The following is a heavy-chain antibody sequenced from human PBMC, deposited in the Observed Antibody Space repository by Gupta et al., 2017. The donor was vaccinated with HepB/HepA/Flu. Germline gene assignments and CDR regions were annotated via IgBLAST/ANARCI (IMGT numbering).Heavy chain of an antibody. CDR2: INPNSGGT. D-gene: IGHD1-26*01. Sequence: QVQLVQSGAEAEKPGASVKVSCKASGYTFIGYYIVWVRQAPGQGLEWMGWINPNSGGTKYAQKFQGRVTMSRDKSINTAYMELSGLTSDDTAMYYCARDYSRTWLDSWGQGTLVTVSS. J-gene: IGHJ5*01. CDR3: ARDYSRTWLDS. CDR1: GYTFIGYY. V-gene: IGHV1-2*02.